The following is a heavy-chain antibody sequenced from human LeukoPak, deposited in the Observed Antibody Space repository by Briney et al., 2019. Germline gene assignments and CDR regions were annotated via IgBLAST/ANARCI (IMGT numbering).Heavy chain of an antibody. CDR3: ARDLDYGDSLLGY. Sequence: GASVKVSCKASGGTFSSYAISWVRQAPGQGLEWMGGIIPIFGTANYVQKFQGRVTITTDESTSTAYMELSSLRSEDTAVYYCARDLDYGDSLLGYWGQGTLVTVSS. CDR1: GGTFSSYA. D-gene: IGHD4-17*01. J-gene: IGHJ4*02. V-gene: IGHV1-69*05. CDR2: IIPIFGTA.